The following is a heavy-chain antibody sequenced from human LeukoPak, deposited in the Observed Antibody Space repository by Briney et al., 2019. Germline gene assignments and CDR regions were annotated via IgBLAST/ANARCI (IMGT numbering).Heavy chain of an antibody. J-gene: IGHJ4*02. CDR3: ARGDLWAQYFDY. CDR1: GGSISSSSYY. CDR2: IYYSGST. V-gene: IGHV4-39*07. Sequence: PSETLSLTCTVSGGSISSSSYYWGWIRQPPGKGLEWIGSIYYSGSTYYNPSLKSRVTISVDTSKNQFSLKLSSVTAADTAVYYCARGDLWAQYFDYWGQGTLVTVSS. D-gene: IGHD7-27*01.